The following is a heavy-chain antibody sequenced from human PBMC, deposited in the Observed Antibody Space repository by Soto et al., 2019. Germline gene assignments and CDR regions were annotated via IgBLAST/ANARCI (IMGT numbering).Heavy chain of an antibody. V-gene: IGHV3-66*01. D-gene: IGHD6-13*01. CDR2: IYSGGST. J-gene: IGHJ3*02. CDR1: GFTVSSNY. Sequence: GSLRLSCAASGFTVSSNYMSWVRQAPGKGLEWVSVIYSGGSTYYADSVKGRFTISRDNSKNTLYLQMNSLRAEDTAVYYCAREDMAAAGTLGAFDIWGQGTMVTVS. CDR3: AREDMAAAGTLGAFDI.